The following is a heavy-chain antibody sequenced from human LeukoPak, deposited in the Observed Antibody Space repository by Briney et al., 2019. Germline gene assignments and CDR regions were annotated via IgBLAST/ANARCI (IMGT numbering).Heavy chain of an antibody. D-gene: IGHD3-9*01. J-gene: IGHJ4*02. Sequence: ASVKVSCKASGYTFTSYAMHWVRQAPGQRLEWMGWINAGNGNTKYSQKFQGRVTITRDTSASTAYMELSSLRSEDTAVYYCARVLRYFDWLSQVGYWGQGTLVTVSS. CDR1: GYTFTSYA. CDR3: ARVLRYFDWLSQVGY. V-gene: IGHV1-3*01. CDR2: INAGNGNT.